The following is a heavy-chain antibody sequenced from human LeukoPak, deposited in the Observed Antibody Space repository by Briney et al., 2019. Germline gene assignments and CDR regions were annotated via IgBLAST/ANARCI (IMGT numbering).Heavy chain of an antibody. D-gene: IGHD3-10*01. Sequence: GSLRLSCAASGFTFSSYGMNWVRQPPGKGLEWIGSIYYSGSTYYNPSLKSRLTISVDTSENQFSLRLSSVTAEDTAVYYCARNIPYYGSGSHFDYWGQGTLVTVTS. CDR3: ARNIPYYGSGSHFDY. J-gene: IGHJ4*02. CDR2: IYYSGST. V-gene: IGHV4-39*01. CDR1: GFTFSSYG.